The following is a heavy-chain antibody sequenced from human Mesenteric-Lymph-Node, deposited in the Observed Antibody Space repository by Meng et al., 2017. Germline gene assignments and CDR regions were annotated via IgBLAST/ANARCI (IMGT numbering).Heavy chain of an antibody. CDR1: GYTFTSHY. J-gene: IGHJ6*02. CDR3: ARDIPNSSGWTHYYYYGMDV. CDR2: INGGGGTT. Sequence: ASVKVSCKASGYTFTSHYIHWVRQAPGQGLEWMGIINGGGGTTIYAQQFQGRLTMTTDTSTSTVYMELSSLRSEDTAVYYCARDIPNSSGWTHYYYYGMDVWGQGTTVTVSS. V-gene: IGHV1-46*01. D-gene: IGHD6-19*01.